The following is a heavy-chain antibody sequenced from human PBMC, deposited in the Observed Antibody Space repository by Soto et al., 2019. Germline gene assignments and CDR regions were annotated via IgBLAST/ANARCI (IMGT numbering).Heavy chain of an antibody. V-gene: IGHV3-53*01. Sequence: EVQLVESGGGLIQPGGSLRLSCAASGFTVSSNYMSWVRQAPGKGLEWVSVIYSGGSTYYADSVKDRFTISRDNSKNTLYLQLNGLRAEDTAVYYCVRGGSRRLQLWFVFDYWGQGTLVTVSS. D-gene: IGHD5-18*01. CDR1: GFTVSSNY. J-gene: IGHJ4*02. CDR2: IYSGGST. CDR3: VRGGSRRLQLWFVFDY.